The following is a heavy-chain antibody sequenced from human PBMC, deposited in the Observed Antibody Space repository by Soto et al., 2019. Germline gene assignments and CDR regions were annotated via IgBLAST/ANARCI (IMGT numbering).Heavy chain of an antibody. CDR2: INHSGST. V-gene: IGHV4-34*01. CDR3: GRMGIVATIWTRRYYYYYGMDV. Sequence: SETLSLTCAVYGGSFSGYYWSWIRQPPGKGLEWIGEINHSGSTNYNPSLKSRVTISVDTSKNQFSLKLSSVTAADTAVYYCGRMGIVATIWTRRYYYYYGMDVWGQGTTVTV. J-gene: IGHJ6*02. D-gene: IGHD5-12*01. CDR1: GGSFSGYY.